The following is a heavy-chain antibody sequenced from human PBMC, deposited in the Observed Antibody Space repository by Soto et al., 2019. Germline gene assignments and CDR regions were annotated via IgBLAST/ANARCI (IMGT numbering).Heavy chain of an antibody. CDR2: IKSKTDGGTT. CDR1: GFTFSNAW. Sequence: PGGSLRLSCAASGFTFSNAWMSWVRQAPGKGLEWVGRIKSKTDGGTTDYAAPVKGRFTISRDDSKNTLYLQMNSLKTEDTAVYYCKVVPAAIAIQWGSKYGMDVWGQGTTVTVSS. V-gene: IGHV3-15*01. J-gene: IGHJ6*02. D-gene: IGHD2-2*01. CDR3: KVVPAAIAIQWGSKYGMDV.